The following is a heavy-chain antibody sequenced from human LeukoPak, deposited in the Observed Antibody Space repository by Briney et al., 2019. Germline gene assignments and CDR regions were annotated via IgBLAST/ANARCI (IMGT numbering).Heavy chain of an antibody. CDR3: ARETSQKGAHYMDV. D-gene: IGHD3-16*01. V-gene: IGHV4-39*07. Sequence: ASETLSLTCTVSGGSISSSSYYWGWIRQPPGKGLEWIGSIYYSGVTYYNPSLRTRVTISVDTSKKQFSLKLRSVTAADTAVYYCARETSQKGAHYMDVWGKGTTVTISS. J-gene: IGHJ6*03. CDR1: GGSISSSSYY. CDR2: IYYSGVT.